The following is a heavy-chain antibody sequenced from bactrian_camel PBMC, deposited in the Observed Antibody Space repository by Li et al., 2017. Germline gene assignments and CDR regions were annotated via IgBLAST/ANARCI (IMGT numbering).Heavy chain of an antibody. CDR1: GFTYSTYR. CDR3: AADLWPHDGDWVGRPHRLPADFLH. V-gene: IGHV3S53*01. CDR2: IDSDGRT. J-gene: IGHJ4*01. Sequence: HVQLVESGGGSVQAGGSLRLSCVVSGFTYSTYRMGWFRQASGKQYEGVAAIDSDGRTSYADSVKGRFTISHDRPKGTIHLRMNNLNPEDTAMYYCAADLWPHDGDWVGRPHRLPADFLHWGQGTQVTVS. D-gene: IGHD3*01.